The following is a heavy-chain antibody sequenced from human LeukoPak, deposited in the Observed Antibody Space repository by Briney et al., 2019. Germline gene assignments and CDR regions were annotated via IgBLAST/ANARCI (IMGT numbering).Heavy chain of an antibody. CDR3: ARVRDYYDSSDYSDY. CDR2: ISAYNGNT. J-gene: IGHJ4*02. D-gene: IGHD3-22*01. CDR1: GYTFTSYG. Sequence: ASVKVSCKASGYTFTSYGISWVRQAPGQGLEWMGWISAYNGNTNYAQKLQGRVTMTTDTSTSTAYMELRSLTSDDTAVYYCARVRDYYDSSDYSDYWGQGTLVTVSS. V-gene: IGHV1-18*01.